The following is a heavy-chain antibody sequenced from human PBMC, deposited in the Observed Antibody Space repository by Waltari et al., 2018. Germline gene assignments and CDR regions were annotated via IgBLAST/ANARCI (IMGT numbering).Heavy chain of an antibody. J-gene: IGHJ3*01. Sequence: EEQLVESGGGLVQPGGSLRLSCEASGFVFRTYWMHWIRQSPGKGLVWCSRINSDGSKTNYAEAVKGRFTLARDNVRNTLFLQMNSLGAEDTAIYYGVRDEIGEMGTISDAFALWGQGTMVTVS. CDR1: GFVFRTYW. V-gene: IGHV3-74*01. D-gene: IGHD7-27*01. CDR3: VRDEIGEMGTISDAFAL. CDR2: INSDGSKT.